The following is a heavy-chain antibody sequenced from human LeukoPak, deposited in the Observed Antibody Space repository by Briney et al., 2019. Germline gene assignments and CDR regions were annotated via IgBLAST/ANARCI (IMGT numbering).Heavy chain of an antibody. CDR1: GYTFTSYD. CDR3: AREQAATAAGDGWSGFDY. CDR2: MNPNSGNT. D-gene: IGHD6-13*01. V-gene: IGHV1-8*01. J-gene: IGHJ4*02. Sequence: ASVKVSCKASGYTFTSYDINWVRQATGQGLEWMGWMNPNSGNTGYAQKFQGRVTMTRNTSISTAYMELSSLRSEDTAVYYCAREQAATAAGDGWSGFDYWGQGTLVTVSS.